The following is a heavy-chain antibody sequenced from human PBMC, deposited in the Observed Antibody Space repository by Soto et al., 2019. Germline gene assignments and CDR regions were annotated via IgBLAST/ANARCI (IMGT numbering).Heavy chain of an antibody. CDR2: IYYSGGT. CDR1: GAALSSGGYF. D-gene: IGHD6-19*01. J-gene: IGHJ5*02. V-gene: IGHV4-61*08. Sequence: PSETLSLTCTVSGAALSSGGYFYTWVRQPPGKGLEWLGHIYYSGGTNYNPSLKSRVTIPLDKSKGQFSLRLISVTAADTAVYYCTREQSDDNYFDPWGQGTLVTVSS. CDR3: TREQSDDNYFDP.